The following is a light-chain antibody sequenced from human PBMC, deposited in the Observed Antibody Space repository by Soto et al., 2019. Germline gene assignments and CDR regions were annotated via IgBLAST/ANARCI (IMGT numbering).Light chain of an antibody. J-gene: IGKJ4*01. Sequence: EIVITQAPATLSMSPGERVTLCCRASHSISSNLALYQQKPGQAARLLIYGAFSRATGIPARFSGSGSGTEFTLTISSLQSEDFAVYYCQQYNNWPLTFGGGTKVDIK. CDR1: HSISSN. V-gene: IGKV3-15*01. CDR2: GAF. CDR3: QQYNNWPLT.